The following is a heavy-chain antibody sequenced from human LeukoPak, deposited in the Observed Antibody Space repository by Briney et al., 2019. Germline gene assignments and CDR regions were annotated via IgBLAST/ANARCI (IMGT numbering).Heavy chain of an antibody. CDR2: INPNSGGT. CDR1: GYTFTGYY. J-gene: IGHJ4*02. Sequence: ASVKVSCKASGYTFTGYYMHWVRQAPGQGLEWMGWINPNSGGTNYAQKFQGRVTMTRDTSISTAYMELSRLRSDDTAVYYCARDRQPLAAAGIEYYFDYWGQGTLVTVSS. V-gene: IGHV1-2*02. D-gene: IGHD6-13*01. CDR3: ARDRQPLAAAGIEYYFDY.